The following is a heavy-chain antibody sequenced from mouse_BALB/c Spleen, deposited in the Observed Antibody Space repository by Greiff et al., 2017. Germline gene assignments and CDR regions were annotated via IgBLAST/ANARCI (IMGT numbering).Heavy chain of an antibody. CDR3: ARTPRGQAMDY. V-gene: IGHV1-31*01. J-gene: IGHJ4*01. CDR2: IDPFNGGT. D-gene: IGHD3-3*01. CDR1: GYSFTSYY. Sequence: VQLQQSGPELLTPGASVKISCKASGYSFTSYYMHWVKQSHGKSLEWIGFIDPFNGGTSYNQKFKGKATLTVDKSSSTAYMQLSSPTSEDSAVYYCARTPRGQAMDYWGQGTSVTVSS.